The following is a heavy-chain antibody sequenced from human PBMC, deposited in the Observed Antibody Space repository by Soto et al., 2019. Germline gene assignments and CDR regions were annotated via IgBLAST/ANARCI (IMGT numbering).Heavy chain of an antibody. CDR1: GYSFSTPS. CDR3: ATWRSSHWFDY. CDR2: IHSGDSNA. V-gene: IGHV5-51*01. J-gene: IGHJ4*02. Sequence: GESLKISCKGSGYSFSTPSIGWVRQMPGKGLEWIGNIHSGDSNARYSPSFQGQVTISVDKSISTTYLEWSSLKATDNAFYYCATWRSSHWFDYWGQGTLVTVSS. D-gene: IGHD2-2*01.